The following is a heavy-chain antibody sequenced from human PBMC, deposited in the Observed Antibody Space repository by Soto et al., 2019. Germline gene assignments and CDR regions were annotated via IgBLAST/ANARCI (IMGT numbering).Heavy chain of an antibody. CDR3: VRGRYGSEIH. D-gene: IGHD3-10*01. CDR1: GFTFITAW. J-gene: IGHJ4*02. CDR2: LYNGGAT. V-gene: IGHV3-53*04. Sequence: GGSLRLSCAASGFTFITAWMNWVRQAPGKGLEWVSLLYNGGATHYAASVKGRFTISSHSSQNTMFLQMNSLRTEDTATYYCVRGRYGSEIHWGQGTKVTVSS.